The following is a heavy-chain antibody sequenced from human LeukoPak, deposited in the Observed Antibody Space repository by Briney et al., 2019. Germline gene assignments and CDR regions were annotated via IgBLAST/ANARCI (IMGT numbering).Heavy chain of an antibody. Sequence: QPGGSLRLSCAASGFTFSSYGMHWVRQAPGKGREWVAVIWYDGSNKYYADSVKGRFTISRDNSKNTLYLQMNSLRAEDTAVYYCANERKYYYDSSGYFDYWGQGTLVTVSS. J-gene: IGHJ4*02. CDR1: GFTFSSYG. V-gene: IGHV3-33*06. CDR2: IWYDGSNK. CDR3: ANERKYYYDSSGYFDY. D-gene: IGHD3-22*01.